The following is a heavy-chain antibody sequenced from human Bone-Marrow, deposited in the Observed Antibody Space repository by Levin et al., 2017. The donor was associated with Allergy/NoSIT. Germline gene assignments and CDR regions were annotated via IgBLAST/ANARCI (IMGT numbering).Heavy chain of an antibody. CDR3: ARGWFGFDY. D-gene: IGHD3-10*01. CDR1: GFTFADYT. Sequence: PGGSLRLSCAASGFTFADYTMHWVRQAPGKGLEWVSLVSLDGSSTYYGDSVEGRFTISRDNIKNSLYLQMNSLRTEDTALYYCARGWFGFDYWGRGTLVTVSS. CDR2: VSLDGSST. J-gene: IGHJ4*02. V-gene: IGHV3-43*01.